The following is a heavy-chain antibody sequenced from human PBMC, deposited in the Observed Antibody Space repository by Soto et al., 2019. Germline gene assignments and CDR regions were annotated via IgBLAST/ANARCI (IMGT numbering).Heavy chain of an antibody. CDR3: ARDSSRGRVPAPYGRDV. CDR1: GGTFSSYA. CDR2: IIPIFGTA. D-gene: IGHD2-2*01. J-gene: IGHJ6*02. Sequence: SVKVSCKASGGTFSSYAISWVRQAPGQGLEWMGGIIPIFGTANYAQKFQGRVTITADESTSTAYMELSSLRSEDTAVYYCARDSSRGRVPAPYGRDVWGQGTTVTVSS. V-gene: IGHV1-69*13.